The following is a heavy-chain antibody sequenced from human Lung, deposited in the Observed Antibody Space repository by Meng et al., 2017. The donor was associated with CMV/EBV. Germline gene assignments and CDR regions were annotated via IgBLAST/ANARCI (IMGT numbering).Heavy chain of an antibody. Sequence: QVQLIQSGSGLKKPGDSVKVSCQAAGYTFTSSSMNWVRPAPGQGLEWMGWININTGNPTYAQGFTGRFVFSLDTSVSTAYLQIDSLKADDTAVYYCARGNGWRFDYWGQGTLVTVSS. V-gene: IGHV7-4-1*01. J-gene: IGHJ4*02. CDR1: GYTFTSSS. CDR3: ARGNGWRFDY. D-gene: IGHD6-19*01. CDR2: ININTGNP.